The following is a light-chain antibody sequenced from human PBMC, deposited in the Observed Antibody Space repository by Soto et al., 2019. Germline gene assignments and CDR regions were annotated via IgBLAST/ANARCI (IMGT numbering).Light chain of an antibody. V-gene: IGLV1-47*02. J-gene: IGLJ3*02. CDR1: SSNIGTNY. CDR2: SND. CDR3: ASWDDSLSGPV. Sequence: QSVLTQPTSLSGTPGQRVTISCSGTSSNIGTNYLYWYKQLPGTAPKLLIYSNDERPSGVPDRFSGSKSGTSASLAISGLRSEDEADYYCASWDDSLSGPVFGGGTKLTVL.